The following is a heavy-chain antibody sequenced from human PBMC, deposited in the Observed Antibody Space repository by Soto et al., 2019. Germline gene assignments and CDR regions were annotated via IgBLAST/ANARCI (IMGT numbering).Heavy chain of an antibody. D-gene: IGHD3-10*01. V-gene: IGHV1-18*01. J-gene: IGHJ6*02. CDR2: ISDYNGNT. Sequence: QVHLVQSGAEVKKTGASVKVSCKASGYTFSTCGIGWVRQGPGQGLEWMEWISDYNGNTNYAQKFQGRVSMTTDTSTRTAYMELRRLRSDDTAVYFCAREGYYSGSGTYSPPRYYGMDVWGQGTTVTVSS. CDR1: GYTFSTCG. CDR3: AREGYYSGSGTYSPPRYYGMDV.